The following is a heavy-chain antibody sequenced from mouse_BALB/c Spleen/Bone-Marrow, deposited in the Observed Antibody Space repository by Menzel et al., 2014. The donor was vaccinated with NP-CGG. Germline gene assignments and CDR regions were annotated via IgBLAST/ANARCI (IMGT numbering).Heavy chain of an antibody. J-gene: IGHJ1*01. V-gene: IGHV1S81*02. D-gene: IGHD1-1*01. CDR1: GYSFTNYY. Sequence: VKLMESGAELVKPGASVKLSCKASGYSFTNYYMYWVKRRPGQGLEWIGEINPSNGGTNFNEKFKNKAALTVDKSSSTAYMQLSSLTSEDSAVYYCTRSNYGYWYFDVRGAGTTVTVSS. CDR3: TRSNYGYWYFDV. CDR2: INPSNGGT.